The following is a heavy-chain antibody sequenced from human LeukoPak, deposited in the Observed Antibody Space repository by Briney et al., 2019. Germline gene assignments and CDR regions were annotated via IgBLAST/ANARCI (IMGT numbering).Heavy chain of an antibody. Sequence: SETLSLACAVSGGSISSSNWWSWVRQPPGKGLEWIGEIYHSGSTNYNPSLKSRVTISVDKSKNQFSLKLSSVTAADTAVYYCARATYYDFWSGGNWFDPWGQGTLVTVSS. V-gene: IGHV4-4*02. D-gene: IGHD3-3*01. CDR2: IYHSGST. J-gene: IGHJ5*02. CDR1: GGSISSSNW. CDR3: ARATYYDFWSGGNWFDP.